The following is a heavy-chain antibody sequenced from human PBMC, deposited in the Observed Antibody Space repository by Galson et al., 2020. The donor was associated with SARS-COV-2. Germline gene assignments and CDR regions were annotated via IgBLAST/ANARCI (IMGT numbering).Heavy chain of an antibody. V-gene: IGHV3-7*01. J-gene: IGHJ4*02. CDR2: IKQDGSEK. D-gene: IGHD6-19*01. Sequence: TGGSLRLSCAASGFTFSSYWMSWVRQAPGKGLEWVANIKQDGSEKYYVDSGKGRFTISRDNAKNSLYLQMNSLRAEDTAVYYCARVETGSGWWFDYWGQGTLVTVSS. CDR3: ARVETGSGWWFDY. CDR1: GFTFSSYW.